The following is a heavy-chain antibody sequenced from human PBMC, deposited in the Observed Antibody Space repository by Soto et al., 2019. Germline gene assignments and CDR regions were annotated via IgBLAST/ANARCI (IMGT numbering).Heavy chain of an antibody. Sequence: QVQLVESGGGVVQPGRSLRLSCAASGFTFSSYGMHWVRQAPGKGLEWVAVIWYDGSNKYYADSVKGRFTISRDNSKNTLYLQMNSLRAEDTAVYYCARDYHYGDYRARDYWGQGTLVTVSS. D-gene: IGHD4-17*01. CDR2: IWYDGSNK. CDR1: GFTFSSYG. V-gene: IGHV3-33*01. CDR3: ARDYHYGDYRARDY. J-gene: IGHJ4*02.